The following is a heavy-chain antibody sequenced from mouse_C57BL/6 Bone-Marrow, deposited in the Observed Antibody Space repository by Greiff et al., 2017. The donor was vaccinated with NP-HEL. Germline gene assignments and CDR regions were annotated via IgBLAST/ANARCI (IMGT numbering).Heavy chain of an antibody. J-gene: IGHJ2*01. V-gene: IGHV1-81*01. CDR2: IYPRSGNT. CDR1: GYTFTSYG. CDR3: ARPPCSSYVRYYFDY. Sequence: QVQLKQSGAELARPGASVKLSCKASGYTFTSYGISWVKQRTGQGLEWIGEIYPRSGNTYYNEKFKGKATLTADKSSSTAYMELRSLTSEDSAVYFCARPPCSSYVRYYFDYWGQGTTLTVSS. D-gene: IGHD1-1*01.